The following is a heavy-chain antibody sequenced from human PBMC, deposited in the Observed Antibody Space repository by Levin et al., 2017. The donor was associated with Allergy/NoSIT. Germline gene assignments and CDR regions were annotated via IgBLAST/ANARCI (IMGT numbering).Heavy chain of an antibody. Sequence: ASVKVSCKASGYTFINYDLNWVRQAPGQGLEWVAWMNPSSGNTGYAQKFQGRITLTRNTSMSTAYMELSSLRSDDTAVYYCGRPGSFSGYDPPYYYGVDVWGQGTTVTVSS. CDR3: GRPGSFSGYDPPYYYGVDV. V-gene: IGHV1-8*01. CDR2: MNPSSGNT. CDR1: GYTFINYD. J-gene: IGHJ6*02. D-gene: IGHD5-12*01.